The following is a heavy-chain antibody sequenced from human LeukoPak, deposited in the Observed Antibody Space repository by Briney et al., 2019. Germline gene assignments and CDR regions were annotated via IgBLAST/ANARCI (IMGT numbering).Heavy chain of an antibody. V-gene: IGHV1-69*05. CDR2: IIPIFGTA. Sequence: GSSVKVSCKASGGTFSSYAISWVRQAPGQGLEWMGGIIPIFGTANYAQKFQGRVTITTDESTSTAYMELSSLRSEDTAVYYCALGERGDYDFWSGYYYFDYWGQGTLVTVSS. D-gene: IGHD3-3*01. CDR1: GGTFSSYA. CDR3: ALGERGDYDFWSGYYYFDY. J-gene: IGHJ4*02.